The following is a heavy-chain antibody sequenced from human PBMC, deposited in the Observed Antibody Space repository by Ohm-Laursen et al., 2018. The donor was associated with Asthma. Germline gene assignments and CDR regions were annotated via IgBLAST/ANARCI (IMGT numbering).Heavy chain of an antibody. Sequence: SLRLSCTALGFTFSSYALNWVRQVPGKGLEWVASISTASTFIYYADSVRGRFTTSRDNAKNSVYLQMNSLRAEDTALYYCARIGPEWELPGREYSLHHWGQGTQVTVSS. CDR1: GFTFSSYA. D-gene: IGHD1-26*01. CDR2: ISTASTFI. V-gene: IGHV3-21*01. J-gene: IGHJ1*01. CDR3: ARIGPEWELPGREYSLHH.